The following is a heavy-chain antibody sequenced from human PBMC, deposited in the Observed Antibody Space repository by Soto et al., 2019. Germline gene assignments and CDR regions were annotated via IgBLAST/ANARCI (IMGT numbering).Heavy chain of an antibody. Sequence: SETLSLPCTVSGGSISSYYWSWIRQPPGKGLEWIGYIYYSGSTNYNPSLKSRVTISVDTSKNQFSLKLSSVTAADTAVYYCARHESIAAAGTFDYWGQGTLVTVSS. CDR2: IYYSGST. D-gene: IGHD6-13*01. CDR1: GGSISSYY. J-gene: IGHJ4*02. V-gene: IGHV4-59*08. CDR3: ARHESIAAAGTFDY.